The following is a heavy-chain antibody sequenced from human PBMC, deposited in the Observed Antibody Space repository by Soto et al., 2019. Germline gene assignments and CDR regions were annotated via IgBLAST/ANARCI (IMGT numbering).Heavy chain of an antibody. D-gene: IGHD3-22*01. Sequence: QVQLVQSGAEVKKPGASVKVSCKASGYTFTGYYMHWVRQAPGQGLEWMGWINPNSGGTNYAQKFQGRVTMTRDTSISTAYMELSRLRSDDTAVYYCARDREYYDSSGHRADAFDIWGQGTMVTVSS. CDR2: INPNSGGT. CDR3: ARDREYYDSSGHRADAFDI. V-gene: IGHV1-2*02. CDR1: GYTFTGYY. J-gene: IGHJ3*02.